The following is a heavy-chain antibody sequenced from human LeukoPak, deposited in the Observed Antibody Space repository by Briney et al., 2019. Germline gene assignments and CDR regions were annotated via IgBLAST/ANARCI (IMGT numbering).Heavy chain of an antibody. CDR1: GYTFTGYY. D-gene: IGHD6-6*01. CDR3: ARGRSSSSEFDY. CDR2: INPNSGGT. Sequence: ASVTVSCKASGYTFTGYYMHWVRQAPGQGLEWMGWINPNSGGTNYAQKFQGRVTMTRDTSISTAYMELSRLRSDDTAVYYCARGRSSSSEFDYWGQGTLVTVSS. J-gene: IGHJ4*02. V-gene: IGHV1-2*02.